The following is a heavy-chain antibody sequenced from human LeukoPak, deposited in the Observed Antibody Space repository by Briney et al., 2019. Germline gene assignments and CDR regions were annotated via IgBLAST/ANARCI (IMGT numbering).Heavy chain of an antibody. CDR3: AKFGLAGSGRFHDAFDI. J-gene: IGHJ3*02. Sequence: GGSLRLSCAASGFTFSSYAMSWVRQAPGKGLEWVSAISGSGGSTYYADSVRGRSTISRDNSKNTLYLQMNSLRAEDTAVYYCAKFGLAGSGRFHDAFDIWGQGTMVTVSS. CDR2: ISGSGGST. D-gene: IGHD3-10*01. V-gene: IGHV3-23*01. CDR1: GFTFSSYA.